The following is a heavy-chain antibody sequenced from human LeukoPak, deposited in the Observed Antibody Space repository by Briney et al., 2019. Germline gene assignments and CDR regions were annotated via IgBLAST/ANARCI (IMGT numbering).Heavy chain of an antibody. J-gene: IGHJ6*02. CDR2: IIPILGIA. V-gene: IGHV1-69*04. CDR1: GYTLTDLS. Sequence: SVKVSCKVSGYTLTDLSMHWVRQAPGQGLEWMGRIIPILGIANYAQKFQGRVTITADKSTSTAYMELSSLRSEDTAVYYCARGGGANYYYYYYGMDVWGQGTTVTVSS. CDR3: ARGGGANYYYYYYGMDV. D-gene: IGHD6-25*01.